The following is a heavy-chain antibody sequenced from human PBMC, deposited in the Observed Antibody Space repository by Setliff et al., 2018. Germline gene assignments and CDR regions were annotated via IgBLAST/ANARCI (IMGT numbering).Heavy chain of an antibody. Sequence: GGSLRLSCATSGFTFSSYSMNWVRQAPGKGLEWVSYISGSSSTIYYADSVKGRFTISRDDANNSLYLQMNGLRAEDTAVYCCARGGYNFWSGYLNYWGQGTLVTVSS. CDR3: ARGGYNFWSGYLNY. CDR2: ISGSSSTI. J-gene: IGHJ4*02. CDR1: GFTFSSYS. D-gene: IGHD3-3*01. V-gene: IGHV3-48*01.